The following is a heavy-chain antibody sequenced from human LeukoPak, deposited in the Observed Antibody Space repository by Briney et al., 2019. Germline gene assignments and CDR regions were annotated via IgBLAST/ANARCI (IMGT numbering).Heavy chain of an antibody. J-gene: IGHJ3*02. V-gene: IGHV3-53*05. CDR2: IYSGGST. CDR1: GFTVSSNY. CDR3: VRGGTTDAFDI. Sequence: GGSLRLSCAASGFTVSSNYMSWVRQAPGKGLEWVSVIYSGGSTYYADSVKGRFTISRDNSKNTLYLQMSSLRAEDTAVYYCVRGGTTDAFDIWGQGTMVTVSS. D-gene: IGHD2-15*01.